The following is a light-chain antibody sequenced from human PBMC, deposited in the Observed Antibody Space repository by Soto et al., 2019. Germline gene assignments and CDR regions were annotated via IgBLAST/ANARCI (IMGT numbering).Light chain of an antibody. Sequence: QSALTQPASVSGSPGQSITISCTGTSSDVGSYNLVSWYQQHPGKAPKFMIYEDNKRPSGVSNRFSGSKSGNTASLTISGLQAEDEADYYCCSYAGSSTYVFGTGTQLTVL. CDR1: SSDVGSYNL. J-gene: IGLJ1*01. CDR3: CSYAGSSTYV. V-gene: IGLV2-23*01. CDR2: EDN.